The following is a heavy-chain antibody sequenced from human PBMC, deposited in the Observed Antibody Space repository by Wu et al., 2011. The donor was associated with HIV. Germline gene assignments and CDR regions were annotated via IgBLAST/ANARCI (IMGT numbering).Heavy chain of an antibody. CDR1: GGTFSSYA. CDR3: ARGSGYHFNYNYLVV. Sequence: QDQLVQSGAEVKKPGSSVKVSCKASGGTFSSYAISWVRQAPGQGLEWMGGIIPIFGTPNYAQKFQGRVTITADKSTTTTYMELNNLRSEDTAVYYCARGSGYHFNYNYLVVWGKGTTVTVS. V-gene: IGHV1-69*14. D-gene: IGHD3-22*01. CDR2: IIPIFGTP. J-gene: IGHJ6*03.